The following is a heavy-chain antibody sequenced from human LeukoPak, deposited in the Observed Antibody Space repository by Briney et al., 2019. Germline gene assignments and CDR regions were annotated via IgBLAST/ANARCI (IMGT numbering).Heavy chain of an antibody. Sequence: ASVKVSCKASGYTFTSYGISWVRQAPGQGLEWMGWINTNTGNPTYAQGFTGRFVFSLDTSVSTAYLQISSLKAEDTAVYYCAREGQWLVDYMDVWGKGTTVTVSS. V-gene: IGHV7-4-1*02. CDR2: INTNTGNP. CDR1: GYTFTSYG. D-gene: IGHD6-19*01. CDR3: AREGQWLVDYMDV. J-gene: IGHJ6*03.